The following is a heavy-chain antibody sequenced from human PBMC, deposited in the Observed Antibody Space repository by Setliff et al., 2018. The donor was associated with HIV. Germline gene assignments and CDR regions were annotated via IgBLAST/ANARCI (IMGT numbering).Heavy chain of an antibody. CDR2: VFYTGFA. D-gene: IGHD5-12*01. V-gene: IGHV4-59*08. Sequence: SETLSLTCTVSGDSIRDYYWSWIRQPPGKGLEWMGYVFYTGFAAYNPSLKSRLTISVDTSKSQFPLTLTSVTAADTAVYYCARQMPIPGIAITPVDYWGQGALVTV. CDR3: ARQMPIPGIAITPVDY. CDR1: GDSIRDYY. J-gene: IGHJ4*02.